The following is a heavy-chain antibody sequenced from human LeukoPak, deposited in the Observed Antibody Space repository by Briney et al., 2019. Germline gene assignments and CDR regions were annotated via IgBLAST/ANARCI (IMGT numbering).Heavy chain of an antibody. J-gene: IGHJ4*02. CDR1: GDSVSSNSSA. CDR3: ARQKISSWYFGNLGYFDY. Sequence: SQTLSLTCAISGDSVSSNSSAWNWIRQSPSRGLEWLGRIYYRSKGYNDYAVSVKSRITINPDTSKNQFSLQLNSVTPEDTAVYYCARQKISSWYFGNLGYFDYWGQGTLVTVSS. D-gene: IGHD6-13*01. V-gene: IGHV6-1*01. CDR2: IYYRSKGYN.